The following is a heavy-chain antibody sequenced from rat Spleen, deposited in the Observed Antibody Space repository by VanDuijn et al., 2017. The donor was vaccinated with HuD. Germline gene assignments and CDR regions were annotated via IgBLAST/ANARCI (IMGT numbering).Heavy chain of an antibody. CDR3: ARSLAPDY. V-gene: IGHV5-25*01. D-gene: IGHD3-1*01. J-gene: IGHJ2*01. Sequence: EVQLVESGGGLVQPGRSLKLSCAASGFTYSNYVMAWVRQAPTKGLEWVASISTGGGNTYYRDSVKGRFTISRDNAKSTLYLQMNTLRPEDTATYHCARSLAPDYWGQGVMVTVSS. CDR1: GFTYSNYV. CDR2: ISTGGGNT.